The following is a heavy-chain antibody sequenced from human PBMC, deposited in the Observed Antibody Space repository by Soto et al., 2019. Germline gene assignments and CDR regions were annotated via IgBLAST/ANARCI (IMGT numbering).Heavy chain of an antibody. CDR2: ISAYNGNT. Sequence: ASVKVSCKASGYTFTSYGISWVRQAPGQGLEWMGWISAYNGNTNYAQKLQGRVTMTTDTSTSTAYMELRSLRSDDTAVYYCARDSGDYGDYYYGMDVWGQGTTVTVSS. V-gene: IGHV1-18*01. CDR3: ARDSGDYGDYYYGMDV. CDR1: GYTFTSYG. D-gene: IGHD4-17*01. J-gene: IGHJ6*02.